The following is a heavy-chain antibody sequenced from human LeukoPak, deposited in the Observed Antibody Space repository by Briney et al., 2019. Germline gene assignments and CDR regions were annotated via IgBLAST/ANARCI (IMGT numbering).Heavy chain of an antibody. CDR3: ARSKNDFWSGLFDY. CDR2: INPNSGGT. J-gene: IGHJ4*02. V-gene: IGHV1-2*02. CDR1: GYTFTGYY. Sequence: ASVKVSCKASGYTFTGYYMHWVRQAPGQGLEWMGWINPNSGGTNYAQKFQGRVTMTRDTSISTAYMELSRLRSDDTAVCYCARSKNDFWSGLFDYWGQGTLVTVSS. D-gene: IGHD3-3*01.